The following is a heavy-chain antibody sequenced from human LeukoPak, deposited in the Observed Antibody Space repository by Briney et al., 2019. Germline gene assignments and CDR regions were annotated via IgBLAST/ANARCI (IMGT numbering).Heavy chain of an antibody. CDR2: ISGSGGST. J-gene: IGHJ4*02. Sequence: HAGGSLRLSCAASGFTFSSYAMSWVRQAPGKGLEWVSAISGSGGSTYYADSVKGRFTISRDNSKNTLYLQMNSLRAEDTAVYYCARAVAGKPIPPSPVSYWGQGTLVTVSS. CDR1: GFTFSSYA. D-gene: IGHD6-19*01. V-gene: IGHV3-23*01. CDR3: ARAVAGKPIPPSPVSY.